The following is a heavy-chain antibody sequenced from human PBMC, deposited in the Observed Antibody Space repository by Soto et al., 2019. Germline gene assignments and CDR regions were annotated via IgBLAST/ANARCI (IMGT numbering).Heavy chain of an antibody. J-gene: IGHJ3*02. CDR1: GFTFSSYS. D-gene: IGHD2-21*01. Sequence: GGSLRLSCAASGFTFSSYSMDWVRQAPGKGLEWVSYISSSSSTIYYADSVKGRFTISRDNAKNSLYLQMNSLRAEDTAVYYCARALSPYYWGDDCYSSYAFDIWGQGTMVTVSS. V-gene: IGHV3-48*01. CDR2: ISSSSSTI. CDR3: ARALSPYYWGDDCYSSYAFDI.